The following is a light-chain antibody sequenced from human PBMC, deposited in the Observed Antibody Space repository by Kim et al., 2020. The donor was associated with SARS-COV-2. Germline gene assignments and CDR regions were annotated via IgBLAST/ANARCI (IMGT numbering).Light chain of an antibody. CDR1: SLRSYY. CDR3: QSRDSGSTVV. CDR2: GKN. J-gene: IGLJ2*01. V-gene: IGLV3-19*01. Sequence: SSELTQDPAVSVALGQTVRITCQGDSLRSYYANWYLQRSGQAPVLVFYGKNNRPSGIPDRFSGSSSGNTASLTITGAQAADEADYCCQSRDSGSTVVFGGGTKLTVL.